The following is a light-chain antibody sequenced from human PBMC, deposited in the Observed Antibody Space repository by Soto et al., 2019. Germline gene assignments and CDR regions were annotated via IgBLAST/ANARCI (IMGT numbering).Light chain of an antibody. J-gene: IGKJ2*01. CDR3: QQYGSSPYT. CDR1: QSVSSSS. Sequence: EIVLTQSPGTLSLSPGERATLSCRASQSVSSSSLAWYQQKPGQAPRLLIYDASSRATGIPDRFSCSGSGTDFTVTNSRLEPEDFAVFYCQQYGSSPYTFGQGTKLEIK. V-gene: IGKV3-20*01. CDR2: DAS.